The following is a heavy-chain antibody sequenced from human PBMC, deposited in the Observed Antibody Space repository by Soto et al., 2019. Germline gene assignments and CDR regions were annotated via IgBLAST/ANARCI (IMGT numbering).Heavy chain of an antibody. CDR2: IIPIFGTA. CDR3: ARPVTAAGYSYGMDV. Sequence: QVQLVQSGAEVKKPGSSVKVSCKASGGTFSSYAISWVRQAPGQGLEWMGGIIPIFGTANYAQKFQGRVTMTADTSTRTAYLGLRRLGSEATAVYYCARPVTAAGYSYGMDVWGQGTTVTVSS. CDR1: GGTFSSYA. D-gene: IGHD6-13*01. V-gene: IGHV1-69*14. J-gene: IGHJ6*02.